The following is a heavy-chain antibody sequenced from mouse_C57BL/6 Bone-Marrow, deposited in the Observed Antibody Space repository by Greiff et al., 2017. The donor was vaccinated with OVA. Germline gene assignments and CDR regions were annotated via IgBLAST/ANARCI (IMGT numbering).Heavy chain of an antibody. CDR2: INPYNGGT. CDR1: GYTFTDYY. D-gene: IGHD1-1*01. V-gene: IGHV1-19*01. Sequence: EVQLQQSGPVLVKPGASVKMSCKASGYTFTDYYMNWVKQSHGKSLEWIGVINPYNGGTSYNQKFKGKATLTVDKSSSTAYMELNSLTSEDSAVYYCAKDFITTVVATNWYFDVWGTGTTVTVSS. J-gene: IGHJ1*03. CDR3: AKDFITTVVATNWYFDV.